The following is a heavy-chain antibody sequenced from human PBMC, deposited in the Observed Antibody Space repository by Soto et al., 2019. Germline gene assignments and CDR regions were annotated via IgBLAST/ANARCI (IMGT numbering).Heavy chain of an antibody. CDR3: ARGGGGGLFDP. CDR1: GFSFSDSY. CDR2: ISPRSTFR. J-gene: IGHJ5*02. V-gene: IGHV3-11*06. D-gene: IGHD2-21*01. Sequence: PGGSLRLSCATSGFSFSDSYMSWIRQAPGKGLEWISYISPRSTFRDYAESVKGRFTISRDSVKNSLYLQMNNLTAGDTGVYYCARGGGGGLFDPWGQGSLVTVLL.